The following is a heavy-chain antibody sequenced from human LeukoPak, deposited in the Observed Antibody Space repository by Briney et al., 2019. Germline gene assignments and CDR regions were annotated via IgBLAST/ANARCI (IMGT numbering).Heavy chain of an antibody. J-gene: IGHJ1*01. V-gene: IGHV3-30*03. CDR3: ARAHSGYSSSWYSAEYFQH. D-gene: IGHD6-13*01. CDR1: GFTFGNYG. CDR2: ISSDGSNS. Sequence: GGSLRLSCAVSGFTFGNYGMHWVRQAPGKGLEWVAMISSDGSNSYYGDSVKGRFTISRDNAKNSLYLQMNSLRAEDTAVYYCARAHSGYSSSWYSAEYFQHWGQGTLVTVSS.